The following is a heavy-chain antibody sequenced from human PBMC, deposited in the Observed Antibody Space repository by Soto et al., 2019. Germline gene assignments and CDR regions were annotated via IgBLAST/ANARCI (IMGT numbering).Heavy chain of an antibody. CDR3: ARDQNWAFDY. CDR1: GFTFSSFS. Sequence: EVQLVESGGDLLQPGGSLRLSCAASGFTFSSFSMNWVRQVPGKGLEWISYIGSGGDTMSYADSVKGRFTISRDNAKNSLYLQMNSLRDEDTAVYYCARDQNWAFDYWGQGTLVTVS. J-gene: IGHJ4*02. CDR2: IGSGGDTM. D-gene: IGHD3-16*01. V-gene: IGHV3-48*02.